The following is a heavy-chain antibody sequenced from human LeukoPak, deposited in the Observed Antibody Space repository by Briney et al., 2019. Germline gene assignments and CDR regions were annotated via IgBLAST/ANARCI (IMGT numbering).Heavy chain of an antibody. CDR1: GFTFSSYG. J-gene: IGHJ4*02. V-gene: IGHV3-23*01. Sequence: GGSLRLSCAASGFTFSSYGMSWVRQAPGKGLEWVSAISGSGGSTYYADSVKGRFTISRDNSKNTLYLQMNSLRAEDTAVYYCAKDLDSSSSWYGGDYWGQGTLVTVSS. CDR3: AKDLDSSSSWYGGDY. CDR2: ISGSGGST. D-gene: IGHD6-13*01.